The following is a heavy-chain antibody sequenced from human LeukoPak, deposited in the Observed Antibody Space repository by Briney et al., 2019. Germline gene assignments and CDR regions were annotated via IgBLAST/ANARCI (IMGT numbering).Heavy chain of an antibody. D-gene: IGHD6-13*01. V-gene: IGHV1-2*02. J-gene: IGHJ3*02. CDR2: INPYSGDT. Sequence: ASVKVSCKASGYTFTGYYMQWVRQAPGQGLEWMGWINPYSGDTNYAQKFKGRVTMTRDMSTSTVYMELSSLRSEDTAVYYCARVLSLAAIRHEAFDIWGQGTMVTVSS. CDR1: GYTFTGYY. CDR3: ARVLSLAAIRHEAFDI.